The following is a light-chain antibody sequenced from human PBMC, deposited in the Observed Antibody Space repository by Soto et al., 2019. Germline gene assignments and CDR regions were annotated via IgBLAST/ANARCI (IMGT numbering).Light chain of an antibody. CDR1: QSVLFSSNNKNF. Sequence: DIVLTQSPETLTVSLGERATINCKSSQSVLFSSNNKNFLAWYQQKPGQPPKLLFYWASTRESGVPDRFSGSGSDTDFTLTISSLQAEDVAVYYCHQYYSPPLTFGGGTKVEIK. V-gene: IGKV4-1*01. CDR2: WAS. CDR3: HQYYSPPLT. J-gene: IGKJ4*01.